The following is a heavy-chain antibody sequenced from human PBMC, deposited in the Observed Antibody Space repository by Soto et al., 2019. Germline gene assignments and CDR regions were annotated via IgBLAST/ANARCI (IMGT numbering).Heavy chain of an antibody. CDR1: GYTFTSYD. V-gene: IGHV1-8*01. Sequence: QVQLVQSGAEVKKPGTSVKVSCKASGYTFTSYDINWVRQATGQGLEWMGWMNPNSGNTGYAQKFRGSVTMTRNSSTNTAYVELSSLRSEDTAVYYCEREVGSRIDYWGQGTLVTVSS. D-gene: IGHD6-13*01. CDR2: MNPNSGNT. CDR3: EREVGSRIDY. J-gene: IGHJ4*02.